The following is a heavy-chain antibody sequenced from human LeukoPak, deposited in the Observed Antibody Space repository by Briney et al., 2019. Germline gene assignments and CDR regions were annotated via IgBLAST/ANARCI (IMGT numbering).Heavy chain of an antibody. D-gene: IGHD2-2*01. V-gene: IGHV1-2*02. J-gene: IGHJ6*02. CDR3: ARGYQLLFGARSMDV. CDR1: GYTFTGYY. Sequence: GASVKVSCKASGYTFTGYYMHWVRQAPGQGLEWMGWINPNSGGTNYAQKFQGRVTMTRDTSISTAYMELSRLRSDDTAVYYCARGYQLLFGARSMDVWGQGTTVTVSS. CDR2: INPNSGGT.